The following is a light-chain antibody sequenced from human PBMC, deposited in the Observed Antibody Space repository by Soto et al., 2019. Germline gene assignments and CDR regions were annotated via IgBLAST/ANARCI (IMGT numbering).Light chain of an antibody. CDR1: QNISSN. CDR3: QQGTT. J-gene: IGKJ1*01. CDR2: GAS. Sequence: IVLTQSPATLSLSPGKRATLSCRASQNISSNLAWYQQKPGQAPRLLIYGASSRATGIPDRFSGSGSGTDFTLTISRLEPEDFAVYYCQQGTTFGQGTKVDIK. V-gene: IGKV3-20*01.